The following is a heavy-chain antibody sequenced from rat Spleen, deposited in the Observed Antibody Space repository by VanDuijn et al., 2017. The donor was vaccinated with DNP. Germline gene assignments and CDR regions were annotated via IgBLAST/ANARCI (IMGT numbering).Heavy chain of an antibody. J-gene: IGHJ2*01. CDR3: ARWTRYFDY. D-gene: IGHD1-7*01. CDR2: ISYSGST. Sequence: EVQLQESGPGLVKPSQSLSLTCSVTGYSIPSNYWGWIRRFPGNKMEWIGHISYSGSTTYNPSLKSRISITRDTSKNHFFLHLNSVTTEDTATYYCARWTRYFDYWGQGVMVTVSS. CDR1: GYSIPSNY. V-gene: IGHV3-1*01.